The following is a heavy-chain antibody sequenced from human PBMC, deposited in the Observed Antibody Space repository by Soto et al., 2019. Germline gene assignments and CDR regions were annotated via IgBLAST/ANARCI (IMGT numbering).Heavy chain of an antibody. Sequence: ESLKISCKGSGYSFTNYWIGWVRQMPGKGLEWMGIIYPGDSDTTYSPSFQGQVTISVDKSISTAYLQWSSLKASDTAMYYCARLGSMPTICYFDYWGQGTLVTVSS. D-gene: IGHD3-10*01. V-gene: IGHV5-51*01. J-gene: IGHJ4*02. CDR2: IYPGDSDT. CDR1: GYSFTNYW. CDR3: ARLGSMPTICYFDY.